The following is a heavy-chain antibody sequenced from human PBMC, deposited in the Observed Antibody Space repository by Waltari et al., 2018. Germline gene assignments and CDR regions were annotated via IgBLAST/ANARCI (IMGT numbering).Heavy chain of an antibody. CDR3: ARSRATYYDYVWGSYRFHSFDY. V-gene: IGHV4-34*01. J-gene: IGHJ4*02. D-gene: IGHD3-16*02. CDR2: IKQTETT. CDR1: GGSFSGYY. Sequence: QVQLQQWGAGLLKPSETLSLTCAVYGGSFSGYYWSWIRQPPGKGLEWIGEIKQTETTNYNPSLNSRVTISEDTSKNQFSLRLSSGTAADTAVYYCARSRATYYDYVWGSYRFHSFDYWGQGTLVTVSS.